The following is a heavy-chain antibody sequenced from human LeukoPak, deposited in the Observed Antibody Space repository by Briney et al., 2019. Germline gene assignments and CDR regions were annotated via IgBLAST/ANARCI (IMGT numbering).Heavy chain of an antibody. D-gene: IGHD3-10*01. CDR2: INPNRGGT. Sequence: ASVKVSCKASGYTFTGYYMHWVRQAPGQGLEWMGWINPNRGGTNYAQQFQGRVTMTRDTSISTAYMALSRLRSDDTAVYYCARIRFGNYYYYGMDVWGQGTTVTVSS. CDR3: ARIRFGNYYYYGMDV. V-gene: IGHV1-2*02. CDR1: GYTFTGYY. J-gene: IGHJ6*02.